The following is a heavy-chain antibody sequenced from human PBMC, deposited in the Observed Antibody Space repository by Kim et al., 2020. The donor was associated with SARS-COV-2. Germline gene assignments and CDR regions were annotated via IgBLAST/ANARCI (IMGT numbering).Heavy chain of an antibody. D-gene: IGHD5-18*01. CDR3: ARGRDTAMVGYYYYGMDV. V-gene: IGHV4-34*01. Sequence: KSRVTISVDTSKNQFSLKLSSVTAADTAVYYCARGRDTAMVGYYYYGMDVWGQGTTVTVSS. J-gene: IGHJ6*02.